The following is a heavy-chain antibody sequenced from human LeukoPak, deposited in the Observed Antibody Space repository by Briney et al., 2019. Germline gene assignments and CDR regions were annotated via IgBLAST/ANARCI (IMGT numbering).Heavy chain of an antibody. V-gene: IGHV4-59*01. CDR3: ARESRATHFDY. J-gene: IGHJ4*02. Sequence: SETLSLTCTVSGASISSYYWSWIRQPPGKGLGWIGYIYYSGSTNYNPSLKSRVTISVDTSKNQFSLKLSSVTAADTAVYYCARESRATHFDYWGQGTLVTVSS. CDR2: IYYSGST. CDR1: GASISSYY.